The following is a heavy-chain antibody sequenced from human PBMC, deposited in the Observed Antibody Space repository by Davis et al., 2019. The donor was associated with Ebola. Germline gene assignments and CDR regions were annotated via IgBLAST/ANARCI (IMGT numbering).Heavy chain of an antibody. D-gene: IGHD6-13*01. Sequence: GEYLKISCPAPGFTFSSNAIHRVRQVQGHGLEWVAAIPHDGNNKYYADSVKGRFTISRDNSKNTLYLQMNSLRDEDTAVCYSARDRFPMDSSSWYWFYPWGQGTLISVSS. CDR3: ARDRFPMDSSSWYWFYP. CDR2: IPHDGNNK. CDR1: GFTFSSNA. J-gene: IGHJ5*02. V-gene: IGHV3-30-3*01.